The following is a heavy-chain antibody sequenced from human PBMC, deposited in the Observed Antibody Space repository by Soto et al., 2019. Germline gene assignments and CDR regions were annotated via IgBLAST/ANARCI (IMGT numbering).Heavy chain of an antibody. Sequence: RGSLRLSCTPSAFIFRNYWMIWVRQAPTKVLEWVINVREDRSVTSYVDSVKGCFSISRDNANNSVFLQMNSLRGDDMAVYFCARDLYNRLVNTGFNAPDVWGPGTIVGV. CDR3: ARDLYNRLVNTGFNAPDV. D-gene: IGHD1-20*01. CDR2: VREDRSVT. V-gene: IGHV3-7*01. CDR1: AFIFRNYW. J-gene: IGHJ3*01.